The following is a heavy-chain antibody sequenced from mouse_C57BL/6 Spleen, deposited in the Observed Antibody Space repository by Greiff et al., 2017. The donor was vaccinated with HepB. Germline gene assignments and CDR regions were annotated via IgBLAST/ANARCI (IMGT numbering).Heavy chain of an antibody. V-gene: IGHV1-76*01. CDR3: ARMGDYDDYAMDY. D-gene: IGHD2-4*01. Sequence: VQLQQSGAELVRPGASVKLSCKASGYTFTDYYINWVKQRPGQGLEWIARIYPGSGNTYYNEKFKGKATLTAAKSSSTAYMQLSSLTSEDSAVYFCARMGDYDDYAMDYWGQGTSVTVSS. J-gene: IGHJ4*01. CDR2: IYPGSGNT. CDR1: GYTFTDYY.